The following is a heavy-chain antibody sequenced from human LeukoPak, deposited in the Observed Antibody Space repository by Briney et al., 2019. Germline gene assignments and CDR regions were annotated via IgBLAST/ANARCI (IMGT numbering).Heavy chain of an antibody. CDR3: ARVGDHFHWNLDL. Sequence: GGSLRLSCAASGFTFSKYWMLWVRQAPGKGLEWVSIIYSGATTYYADSVKGRFTISRGTSKNTVSLQMNSLRAEDTAVYFCARVGDHFHWNLDLWGRGTLVTVSS. CDR2: IYSGATT. J-gene: IGHJ2*01. CDR1: GFTFSKYW. V-gene: IGHV3-53*01. D-gene: IGHD3-3*02.